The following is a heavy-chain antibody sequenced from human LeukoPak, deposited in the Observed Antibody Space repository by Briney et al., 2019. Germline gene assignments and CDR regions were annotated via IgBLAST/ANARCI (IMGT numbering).Heavy chain of an antibody. V-gene: IGHV4-61*01. D-gene: IGHD6-13*01. J-gene: IGHJ4*02. CDR2: IYYSGGT. Sequence: EASETQSLTCSVSGYSISSGYYWSWIRQPPGKGLEWIGYIYYSGGTNYNPSLKSRLTISVDTSKNQFSLKLSSVTAADTAVYYCAKSEYSSSWFYFDCWGQGTLVTVSS. CDR3: AKSEYSSSWFYFDC. CDR1: GYSISSGYY.